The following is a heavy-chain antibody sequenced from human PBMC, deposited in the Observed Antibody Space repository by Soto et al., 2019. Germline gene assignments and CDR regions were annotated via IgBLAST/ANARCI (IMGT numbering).Heavy chain of an antibody. CDR1: RFTFSSYG. CDR2: ISGSGGST. Sequence: GGSLRLSCAASRFTFSSYGMSWVRQAPGKGLEWVSAISGSGGSTYYADSVKGRFTISRDNSKNTLYLQMNSLRAEDTAVYYCAKYRVAAAVNDVDYWGQGTLVTVSS. D-gene: IGHD6-25*01. V-gene: IGHV3-23*01. CDR3: AKYRVAAAVNDVDY. J-gene: IGHJ4*02.